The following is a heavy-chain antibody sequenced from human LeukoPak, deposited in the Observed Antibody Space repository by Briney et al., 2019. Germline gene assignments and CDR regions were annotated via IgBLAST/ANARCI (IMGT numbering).Heavy chain of an antibody. D-gene: IGHD1-26*01. J-gene: IGHJ4*02. CDR3: ARKDAGWELLDV. CDR2: IIPIFGTA. Sequence: SVNVSCKASGGTFSSYAISWVRQAPGQGLEWMGGIIPIFGTANYAQKFQGRVTITADESTSTAYMELSSLRSEDTAVYYCARKDAGWELLDVWGQGTLVTVSS. CDR1: GGTFSSYA. V-gene: IGHV1-69*01.